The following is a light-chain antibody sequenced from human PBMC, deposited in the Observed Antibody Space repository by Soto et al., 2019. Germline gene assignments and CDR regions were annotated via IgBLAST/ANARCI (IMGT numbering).Light chain of an antibody. CDR1: QSVSSSS. J-gene: IGKJ5*01. Sequence: EIVMTQSPATPSVAPGGRATRSCGASQSVSSSSLAWYQQKPGLAPRLLIYDASNRATGIPDRFSGSGSGTDFTLTISRLEPEDFAVYYCQQYGSSPLTFGQGTRLEIK. V-gene: IGKV3D-20*01. CDR2: DAS. CDR3: QQYGSSPLT.